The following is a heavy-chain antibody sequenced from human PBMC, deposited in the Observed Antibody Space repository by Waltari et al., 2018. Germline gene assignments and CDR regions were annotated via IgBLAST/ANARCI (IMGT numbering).Heavy chain of an antibody. J-gene: IGHJ4*02. CDR2: IIPIFGTA. Sequence: QVQLVQSGAEVKKPGSSVKVSCKASGGTFSSYAISWVRQATGQGLEWMGVIIPIFGTANYAQKFQGRVTITADESTSTAYMELSSLRSEDTAVYYCAREMSYDYIWGSYRPFDYWGQGTLVTVSS. CDR3: AREMSYDYIWGSYRPFDY. CDR1: GGTFSSYA. D-gene: IGHD3-16*02. V-gene: IGHV1-69*13.